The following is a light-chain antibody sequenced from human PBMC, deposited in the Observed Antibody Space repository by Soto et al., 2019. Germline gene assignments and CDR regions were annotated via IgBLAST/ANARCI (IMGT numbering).Light chain of an antibody. CDR1: QSINNW. CDR2: GAS. Sequence: DIQMTQSPSTLSASVGDRVTITCRASQSINNWLAWYQLKPGKAPKLLIYGASSLESGVPSMFSGSGSGTEFTLTISSLQPDDFATYYCQHYNGYFGQGTKLELK. J-gene: IGKJ2*01. V-gene: IGKV1-5*03. CDR3: QHYNGY.